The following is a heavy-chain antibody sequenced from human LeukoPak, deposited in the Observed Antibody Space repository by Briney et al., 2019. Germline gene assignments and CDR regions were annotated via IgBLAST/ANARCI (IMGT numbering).Heavy chain of an antibody. V-gene: IGHV4-34*01. CDR2: INHSGST. Sequence: SETLSLTCAVYGGSFSGYYWSWIRQPPGKGLEWIWEINHSGSTNYNPSLKSRVTISVDTSKNQFSLKLSSVTAADTAVYYCARRTSRYYDSSGYPYWGQGTLVTVSS. J-gene: IGHJ4*02. CDR3: ARRTSRYYDSSGYPY. CDR1: GGSFSGYY. D-gene: IGHD3-22*01.